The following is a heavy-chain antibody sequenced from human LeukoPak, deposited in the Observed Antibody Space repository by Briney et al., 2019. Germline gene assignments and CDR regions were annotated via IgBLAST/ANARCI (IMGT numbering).Heavy chain of an antibody. CDR3: SEAYSSSWYYFEY. Sequence: SETLSLTCTVSGGSISSSSYYWGWIRQPPRKGLEWIGSIYYSGSTYYNPSLKSRVTISVDTSKNQFSLKLSSVTAADTAVYYCSEAYSSSWYYFEYWGQGTLVTVSS. D-gene: IGHD6-13*01. V-gene: IGHV4-39*01. J-gene: IGHJ4*02. CDR2: IYYSGST. CDR1: GGSISSSSYY.